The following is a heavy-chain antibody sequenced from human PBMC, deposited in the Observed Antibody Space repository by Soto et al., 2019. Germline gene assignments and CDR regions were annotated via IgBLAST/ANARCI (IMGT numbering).Heavy chain of an antibody. J-gene: IGHJ4*02. CDR2: ISGHNGNT. Sequence: GASVKVSCKASGYSFTSYGISWVRQAPGQGPEWMGWISGHNGNTNHPQSLQGRVTMTTDTSRNTAYMELRSLRSDDTAVYYCARHRFNYYDDTVYYYFDYWGQGXLVTVSS. D-gene: IGHD3-22*01. V-gene: IGHV1-18*04. CDR3: ARHRFNYYDDTVYYYFDY. CDR1: GYSFTSYG.